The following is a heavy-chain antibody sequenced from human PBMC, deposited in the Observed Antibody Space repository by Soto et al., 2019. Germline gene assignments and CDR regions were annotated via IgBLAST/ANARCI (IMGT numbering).Heavy chain of an antibody. J-gene: IGHJ6*02. CDR2: IIPIFGTA. CDR1: GGTFSSYA. Sequence: ASVKVSCKASGGTFSSYAISWVRQAPGQGLEWMGGIIPIFGTANYAQKFQGRVTITADKSTSTAYMELSSLRSEDTAVYYCATPAAAGTNYYYGMDVWGQGTTVTVSS. V-gene: IGHV1-69*06. CDR3: ATPAAAGTNYYYGMDV. D-gene: IGHD6-13*01.